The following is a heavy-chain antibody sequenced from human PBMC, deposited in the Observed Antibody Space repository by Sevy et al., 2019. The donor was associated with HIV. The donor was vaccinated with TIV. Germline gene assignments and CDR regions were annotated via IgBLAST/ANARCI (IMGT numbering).Heavy chain of an antibody. CDR3: ARGFKEYSAFDI. CDR1: GGSFSGYY. V-gene: IGHV4-34*01. Sequence: SETLSLTCAVYGGSFSGYYWSWIRQPPGKGLEWIGEINHSGSTNYNPSLKSRVTISVDRSKNQFSLKLSSVTAADTAVYYCARGFKEYSAFDIWGQGTMVTVSS. CDR2: INHSGST. D-gene: IGHD6-6*01. J-gene: IGHJ3*02.